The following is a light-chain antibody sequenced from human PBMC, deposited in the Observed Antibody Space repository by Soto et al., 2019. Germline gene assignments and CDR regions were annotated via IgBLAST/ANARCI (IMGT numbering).Light chain of an antibody. Sequence: SSELTQPPSVSVSPGQTASITCSGDKLGDKYACWYQQKPGQSPVLVIYQDSKPPSGIPERFSGSNSGNTATLTISGTQAMAESDYHCQAWDSSTAVFGGGTKLTVL. V-gene: IGLV3-1*01. CDR2: QDS. CDR3: QAWDSSTAV. J-gene: IGLJ2*01. CDR1: KLGDKY.